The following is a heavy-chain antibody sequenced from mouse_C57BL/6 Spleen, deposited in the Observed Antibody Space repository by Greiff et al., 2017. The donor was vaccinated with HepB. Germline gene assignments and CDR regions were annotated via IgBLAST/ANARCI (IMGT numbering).Heavy chain of an antibody. D-gene: IGHD2-3*01. V-gene: IGHV5-17*01. CDR3: ARRDGWLLGYYAMDY. J-gene: IGHJ4*01. CDR2: ISSGSSTI. Sequence: EVQGVESGGGLVKPGGSLKLSCAASGFTFSDYGMHWVRQAPEKGLEWVAYISSGSSTIYYADTVKGRFTISRDNAKNTLFLQMTSLRSEDTAMYYCARRDGWLLGYYAMDYWGQGTSVTVSS. CDR1: GFTFSDYG.